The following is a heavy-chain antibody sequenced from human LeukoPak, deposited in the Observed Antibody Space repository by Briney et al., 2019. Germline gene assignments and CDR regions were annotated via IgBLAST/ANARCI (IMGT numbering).Heavy chain of an antibody. CDR2: MNPTSGNT. CDR1: GYTFTSYD. V-gene: IGHV1-8*01. Sequence: ASVKVSCKASGYTFTSYDINWVRQATGQGLEWMGWMNPTSGNTGYAQKFQGRVTMTRNTSISTAYMELSSLRSEDTAVYYCARFDRTAYYYDSSGYYRKDDAFDIWAQGTMVTVSS. D-gene: IGHD3-22*01. CDR3: ARFDRTAYYYDSSGYYRKDDAFDI. J-gene: IGHJ3*02.